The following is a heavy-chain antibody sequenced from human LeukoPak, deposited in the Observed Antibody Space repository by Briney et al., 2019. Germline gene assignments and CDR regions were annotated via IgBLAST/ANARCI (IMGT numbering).Heavy chain of an antibody. J-gene: IGHJ3*01. Sequence: GGSLKISCQGSGYRFNAYWIAWVRQMPGKGLEWMGIIYPHGSDTRYSPSFQGQVTISADKPVRTAYLQWSSPKASDTAMYYCARPNITAYYDSRGYDAFDVWGQGTMVTVSS. V-gene: IGHV5-51*01. CDR1: GYRFNAYW. D-gene: IGHD3-22*01. CDR2: IYPHGSDT. CDR3: ARPNITAYYDSRGYDAFDV.